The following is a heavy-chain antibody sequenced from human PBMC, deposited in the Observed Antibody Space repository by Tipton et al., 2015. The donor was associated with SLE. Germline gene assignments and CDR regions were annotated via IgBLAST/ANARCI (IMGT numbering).Heavy chain of an antibody. CDR3: ARAHPSPYDPVAFDI. V-gene: IGHV4-34*01. D-gene: IGHD5-12*01. CDR2: IDHRGRN. Sequence: LRLSCAVYGGSFSGYYWSWIRQAPGKGLEWIGEIDHRGRNKYNPSLKSRVTISIDTSKNQFSLKLTSVNAADTAVYYCARAHPSPYDPVAFDIWGRGTMVTVSS. CDR1: GGSFSGYY. J-gene: IGHJ3*02.